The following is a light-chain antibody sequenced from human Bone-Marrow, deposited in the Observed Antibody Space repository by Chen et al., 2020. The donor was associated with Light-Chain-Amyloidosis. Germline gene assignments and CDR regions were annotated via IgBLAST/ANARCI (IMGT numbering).Light chain of an antibody. J-gene: IGLJ3*02. CDR1: NIGSTC. CDR2: DDS. Sequence: SSVLTQPSSVSVAPGQTATIACGGNNIGSTCVHWYQQTPGQAPLLVVYDDSDRPAGIPGRWAGSNAANTASLTSSGVEAGEEADYCCQVWDRSSDRPVFGGGTKLTVL. V-gene: IGLV3-21*02. CDR3: QVWDRSSDRPV.